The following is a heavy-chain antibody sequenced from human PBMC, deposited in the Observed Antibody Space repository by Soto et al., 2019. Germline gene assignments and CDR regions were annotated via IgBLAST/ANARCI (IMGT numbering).Heavy chain of an antibody. CDR2: IYSSGST. Sequence: SATLSLTCSVSGGAISGYYWTWIRQPAGKGLEWIGRIYSSGSTKYNPSLQSRVSMSLDTSKNQFSLRLTSVTAADTAVYYCARGQRFSDWFDPWGQGTLVTVSS. V-gene: IGHV4-4*07. D-gene: IGHD3-3*01. CDR1: GGAISGYY. CDR3: ARGQRFSDWFDP. J-gene: IGHJ5*02.